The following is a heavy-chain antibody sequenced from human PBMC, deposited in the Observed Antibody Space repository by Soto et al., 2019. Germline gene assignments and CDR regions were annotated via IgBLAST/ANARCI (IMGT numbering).Heavy chain of an antibody. CDR2: ISYDGSNK. CDR1: EFTFSSNA. J-gene: IGHJ4*02. V-gene: IGHV3-30-3*01. CDR3: ARDLTYSSSWPLDDFGYSFDS. D-gene: IGHD6-13*01. Sequence: PGWSLRLSCAASEFTFSSNAMHWVRQAPGKGPEWVAVISYDGSNKYYADSVKGRFTISRDNSKNTLYLQMNSLRAEDTAVYYCARDLTYSSSWPLDDFGYSFDSWGQGTLVTVSS.